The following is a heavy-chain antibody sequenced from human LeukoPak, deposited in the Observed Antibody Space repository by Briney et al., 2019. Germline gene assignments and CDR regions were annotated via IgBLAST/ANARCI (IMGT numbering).Heavy chain of an antibody. D-gene: IGHD3-16*02. CDR1: GFTFSGYN. Sequence: GGSLRLSCAASGFTFSGYNMNWVRQAPGKGLEWVSSISGGRSHIYYADSVRGRFTISRDNAKNSLFLQMNSLRAEDTAVYYCARDKAPVITNYYYYAMDVWGQGTTVTVSS. CDR2: ISGGRSHI. J-gene: IGHJ6*02. CDR3: ARDKAPVITNYYYYAMDV. V-gene: IGHV3-21*01.